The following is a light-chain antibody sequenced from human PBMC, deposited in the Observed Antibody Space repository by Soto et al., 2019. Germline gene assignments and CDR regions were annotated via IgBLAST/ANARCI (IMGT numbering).Light chain of an antibody. CDR1: QSISSC. V-gene: IGKV1-5*01. CDR2: DAS. J-gene: IGKJ5*01. Sequence: DIQMTQSPSTLSGSVGDRVTITCGASQSISSCLAWYQQKPGKAPKLLIYDASSLESGVPSRFSGSGSGTEFTLTISSLQSEDFGVYYCQQRSNRLTITFGHGTRLEIK. CDR3: QQRSNRLTIT.